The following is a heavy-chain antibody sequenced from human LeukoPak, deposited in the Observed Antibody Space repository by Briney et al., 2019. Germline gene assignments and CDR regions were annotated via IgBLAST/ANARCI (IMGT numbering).Heavy chain of an antibody. CDR1: GGSISSYY. Sequence: SETLSLTCTVSGGSISSYYRNWIRQPPGKGLEWIGYIYSGSTNYNPSLKSRVTISVDTSKNQFSLKLRSVTAADTAVYYCARDRRQWLRGPFDPWGQGTLVAVSS. CDR2: IYSGST. J-gene: IGHJ5*02. CDR3: ARDRRQWLRGPFDP. V-gene: IGHV4-59*01. D-gene: IGHD6-19*01.